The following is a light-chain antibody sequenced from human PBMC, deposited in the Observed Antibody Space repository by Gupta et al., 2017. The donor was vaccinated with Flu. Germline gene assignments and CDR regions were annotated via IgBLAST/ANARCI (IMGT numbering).Light chain of an antibody. Sequence: ERATLSCRASQSVNKFLSGYQQKPGQAPRLLIYYTANRATSIPARFSGSGSGTDFTLTISSREPEDFALYYCQQRSNWPPFTFGGGTKVEIK. CDR1: QSVNKF. V-gene: IGKV3-11*01. CDR2: YTA. J-gene: IGKJ4*01. CDR3: QQRSNWPPFT.